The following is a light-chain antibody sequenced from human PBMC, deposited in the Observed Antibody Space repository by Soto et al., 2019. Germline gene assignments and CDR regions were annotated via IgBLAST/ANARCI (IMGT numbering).Light chain of an antibody. Sequence: QPALTQTASVSGSPGQSITVSCTGTSSDVGGYNYVSWYQQHPGKAPKLMIYAVSNRPSGVSNRFSGSKSGNTASLNISGLQAEDEADYYCSSYTSSSTWVFGVGTKLTVL. J-gene: IGLJ3*02. V-gene: IGLV2-14*01. CDR2: AVS. CDR1: SSDVGGYNY. CDR3: SSYTSSSTWV.